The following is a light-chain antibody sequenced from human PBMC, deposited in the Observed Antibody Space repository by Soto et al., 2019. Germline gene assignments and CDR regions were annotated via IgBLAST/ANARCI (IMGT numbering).Light chain of an antibody. Sequence: DLQMTQSPSTLSASVGARVTITCRASQSISTWLAWYQQKIGKAPKLLLYDASTLESGVPSRFSGSGCGTEFTLTTSSLQPDDFAVYYCQQRSNWPPITFGQGTRLEIK. J-gene: IGKJ5*01. CDR1: QSISTW. CDR2: DAS. V-gene: IGKV1-5*01. CDR3: QQRSNWPPIT.